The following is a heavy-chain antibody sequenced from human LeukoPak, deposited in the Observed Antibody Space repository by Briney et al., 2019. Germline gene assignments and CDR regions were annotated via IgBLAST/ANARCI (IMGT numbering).Heavy chain of an antibody. CDR3: ARGYRSMTPPNWFDP. CDR1: GGTFSSYA. D-gene: IGHD1-14*01. Sequence: SVKVSCKASGGTFSSYAISWVRQAPGQGLEWMGGIIPIFGTANYAQKFQGRVTITADESTSTAYMELSSLRSEDTAVYYCARGYRSMTPPNWFDPWGQGTLVTVSS. J-gene: IGHJ5*02. CDR2: IIPIFGTA. V-gene: IGHV1-69*13.